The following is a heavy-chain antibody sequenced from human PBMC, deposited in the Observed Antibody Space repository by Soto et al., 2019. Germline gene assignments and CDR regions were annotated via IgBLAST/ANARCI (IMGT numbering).Heavy chain of an antibody. Sequence: QVQLPESGPGLVKPSETLSLTCTVSGGSVSGGSYCWSWIRQPPGKGLEWLGYIYYTGSTNYNPSLKSRVTISVDTSKNQCSLKLTSVTAADTAVYYCARGLWGLDGFDIWGKGTMVTVSS. V-gene: IGHV4-61*01. CDR1: GGSVSGGSYC. CDR2: IYYTGST. D-gene: IGHD1-26*01. CDR3: ARGLWGLDGFDI. J-gene: IGHJ3*02.